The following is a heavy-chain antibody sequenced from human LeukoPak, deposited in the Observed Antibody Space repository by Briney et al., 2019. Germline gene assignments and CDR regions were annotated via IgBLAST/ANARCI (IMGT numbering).Heavy chain of an antibody. D-gene: IGHD6-13*01. Sequence: PSETLSLTCAVYGGSFSGYYWSWIRQPPGKGLEWIGEINHSGSTNYNSSLKSRVTISADTSKNQFSLRLSSVTAADTAVYYCVRFVGSSWLAFDIWGQGTMVTVSS. J-gene: IGHJ3*02. CDR3: VRFVGSSWLAFDI. V-gene: IGHV4-34*01. CDR1: GGSFSGYY. CDR2: INHSGST.